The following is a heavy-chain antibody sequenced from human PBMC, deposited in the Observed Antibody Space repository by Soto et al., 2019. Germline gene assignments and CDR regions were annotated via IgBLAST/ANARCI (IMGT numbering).Heavy chain of an antibody. CDR2: INQDGSEI. CDR1: GFTLSDYW. CDR3: AKDLMPSFRAY. V-gene: IGHV3-7*03. D-gene: IGHD2-2*01. Sequence: GGSLRLSCVASGFTLSDYWMGWVRQVPGKGLEWVANINQDGSEIYYLDSVKGRFTISRDNSKNTLYLQMNSLRAEDTAVYYCAKDLMPSFRAYRGQGTLVTVSS. J-gene: IGHJ4*02.